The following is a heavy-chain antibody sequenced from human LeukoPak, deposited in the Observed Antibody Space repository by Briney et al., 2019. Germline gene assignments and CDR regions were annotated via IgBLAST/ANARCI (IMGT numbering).Heavy chain of an antibody. CDR1: GYTFTGYY. D-gene: IGHD3-22*01. Sequence: ASVKVSCKASGYTFTGYYMHWVRQAPGHGLEWMGWINPNSGGTNYAQKFRGRVTMTRDTSISTAYMELSRLRSDDTAVYYCARVGYYDSRGYSSLPDYWGQGTLVTVSS. J-gene: IGHJ4*02. V-gene: IGHV1-2*02. CDR2: INPNSGGT. CDR3: ARVGYYDSRGYSSLPDY.